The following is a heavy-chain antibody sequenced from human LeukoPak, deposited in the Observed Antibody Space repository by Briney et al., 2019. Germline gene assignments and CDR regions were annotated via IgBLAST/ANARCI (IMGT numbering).Heavy chain of an antibody. CDR2: IKQDGSEK. CDR1: GFTFSSYW. V-gene: IGHV3-7*03. J-gene: IGHJ4*02. CDR3: ARWPGYCSGGSCYRGGDY. Sequence: GGSLRLSCAASGFTFSSYWMSWVRQAPGKGLEWVANIKQDGSEKYYVDSVKGRFTISRDNAKNSLYLQMNSLRAEDTAVYHCARWPGYCSGGSCYRGGDYWGQGTLVTVSS. D-gene: IGHD2-15*01.